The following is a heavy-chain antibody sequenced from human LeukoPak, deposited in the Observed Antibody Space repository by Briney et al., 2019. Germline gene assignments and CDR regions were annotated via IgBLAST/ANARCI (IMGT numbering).Heavy chain of an antibody. J-gene: IGHJ3*01. Sequence: GGSLRLSCAASGFTFDDYGMSWIRQAPGKGLEWVSGINWNGASTGYADSVKGRFTISRDNAKNSLYLQMNSLRAEDTALYYCARAYYDSRXDAFDXWGQGTMVTVX. V-gene: IGHV3-20*04. CDR2: INWNGAST. D-gene: IGHD3-22*01. CDR3: ARAYYDSRXDAFDX. CDR1: GFTFDDYG.